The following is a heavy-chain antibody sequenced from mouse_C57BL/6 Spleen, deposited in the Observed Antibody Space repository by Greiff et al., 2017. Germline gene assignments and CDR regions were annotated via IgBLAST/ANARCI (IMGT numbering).Heavy chain of an antibody. CDR3: AKSVITTVVGGYFDV. CDR1: GFSLTSYG. J-gene: IGHJ1*03. Sequence: VQLVESGPGLVQPSQSLSITCTVSGFSLTSYGVHWVRQSPGKGLEWLGVIWRGGSTDYNAAFMSRLSITKDNSKSQVFFKMNRLQADDTAIYYCAKSVITTVVGGYFDVWGTGTTVTVSS. CDR2: IWRGGST. D-gene: IGHD1-1*01. V-gene: IGHV2-5*01.